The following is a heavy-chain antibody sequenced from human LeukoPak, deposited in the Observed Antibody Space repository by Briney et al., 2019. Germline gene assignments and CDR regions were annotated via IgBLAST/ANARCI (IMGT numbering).Heavy chain of an antibody. V-gene: IGHV3-33*01. CDR3: ARELGFGGLFYYGMDV. CDR1: GFTFSSYG. J-gene: IGHJ6*02. D-gene: IGHD3-10*01. CDR2: IWYDGSNK. Sequence: GGSLRLSCAASGFTFSSYGMHWVRQAPGKGLEWVAVIWYDGSNKYYADSVKGRFAISRDNSKNTLYLQMNSLRAEDTAVYYCARELGFGGLFYYGMDVWGQGTTVTVSS.